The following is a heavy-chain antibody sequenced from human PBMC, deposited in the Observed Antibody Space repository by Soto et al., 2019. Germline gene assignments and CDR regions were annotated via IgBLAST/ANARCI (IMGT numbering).Heavy chain of an antibody. Sequence: GGSLRLSCAASGFTFSNYGMHWVRQAPGKGLEWVAVISYDGNNKYYTDSVKGRFTISRDNSKNTLFLQMNSLRAEDTAVYYCAKEKTVATIDYWGQGTLVTVSS. CDR3: AKEKTVATIDY. V-gene: IGHV3-30*18. J-gene: IGHJ4*02. CDR2: ISYDGNNK. CDR1: GFTFSNYG. D-gene: IGHD5-12*01.